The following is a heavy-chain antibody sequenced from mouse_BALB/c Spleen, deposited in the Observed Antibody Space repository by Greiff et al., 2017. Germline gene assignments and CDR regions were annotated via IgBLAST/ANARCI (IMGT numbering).Heavy chain of an antibody. Sequence: VQLQQSGAELARPGASVKLSCKASGYTFTSYWMQWVKQRPGQGLEWIGAIYPGDGDTRYTQKFKGKATLTADKSSSTAYMQLSSLASEDSAVYYCAYDYDGGFAYWGQGTLVTVSA. V-gene: IGHV1-87*01. CDR2: IYPGDGDT. CDR3: AYDYDGGFAY. J-gene: IGHJ3*01. D-gene: IGHD2-4*01. CDR1: GYTFTSYW.